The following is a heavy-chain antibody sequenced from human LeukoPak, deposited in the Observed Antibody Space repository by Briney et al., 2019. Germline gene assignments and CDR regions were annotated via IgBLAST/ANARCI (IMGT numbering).Heavy chain of an antibody. CDR1: GFTFSGSA. D-gene: IGHD5-18*01. V-gene: IGHV3-73*01. CDR3: TRPGGYSYGYARAFDI. Sequence: GGSLRLSCAASGFTFSGSAMHWVRQASGKGLEWVGRIRSKANSYATAYAASVKGRFTISRDDSKNTAYLQMNSLKTEDTAVYYCTRPGGYSYGYARAFDIWGQGTMVTVSS. J-gene: IGHJ3*02. CDR2: IRSKANSYAT.